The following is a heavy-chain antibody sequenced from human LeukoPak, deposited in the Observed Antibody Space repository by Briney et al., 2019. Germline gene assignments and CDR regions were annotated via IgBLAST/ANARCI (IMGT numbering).Heavy chain of an antibody. Sequence: GASVKVSCKASGGTFSSYAISWVRQAPGQGLEWMGWISAHNGNTNYAQKLQGRVSMTTDTSTSTAYMEVRSLRSDDTAVYYCARGEPRQIKPFDFWGQGTLVTVSS. D-gene: IGHD1-26*01. CDR2: ISAHNGNT. V-gene: IGHV1-18*01. CDR1: GGTFSSYA. J-gene: IGHJ4*02. CDR3: ARGEPRQIKPFDF.